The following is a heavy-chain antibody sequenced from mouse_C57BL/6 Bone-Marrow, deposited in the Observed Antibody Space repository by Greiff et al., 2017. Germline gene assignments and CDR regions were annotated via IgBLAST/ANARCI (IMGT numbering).Heavy chain of an antibody. CDR1: GYTFTSYG. CDR2: IYPRSGNT. Sequence: QVQLQQSGAELARPGASVKLSCKASGYTFTSYGISWVKQRTGQGLEWIGEIYPRSGNTYYTEKFKGTATLTADKSSSTAYMGLRSLTSEDSAVYFCARDLGYVDVWGTGTTVTVSS. J-gene: IGHJ1*03. CDR3: ARDLGYVDV. V-gene: IGHV1-81*01.